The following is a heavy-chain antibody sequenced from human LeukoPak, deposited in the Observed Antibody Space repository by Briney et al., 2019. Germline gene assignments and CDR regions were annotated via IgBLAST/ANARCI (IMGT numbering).Heavy chain of an antibody. J-gene: IGHJ4*02. Sequence: PSETLSLTCTVSGGSISSSSYYWGWIRQPPGKGLEWIGSIYHSGSTYYNPSLKSRVTISVDTSKNQFSLKLSSVTAADTAVYYCASIMTTVTTAGYWGQGTLVTVSS. CDR3: ASIMTTVTTAGY. CDR2: IYHSGST. CDR1: GGSISSSSYY. V-gene: IGHV4-39*01. D-gene: IGHD4-17*01.